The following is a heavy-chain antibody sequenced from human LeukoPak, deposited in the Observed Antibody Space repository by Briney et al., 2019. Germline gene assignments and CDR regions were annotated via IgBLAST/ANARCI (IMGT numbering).Heavy chain of an antibody. CDR1: GFTFSSYA. CDR3: ARGVRVGATTSYYFDF. Sequence: PGGSLRLSCAASGFTFSSYAMSWVRQAPGKGLEWVAIISHDGSNKYYEDSVKGRFTISRDNSKNTLDLQMNSLRAEDTAVYYCARGVRVGATTSYYFDFWGQGTLVTVSS. J-gene: IGHJ4*02. D-gene: IGHD1-26*01. V-gene: IGHV3-30*03. CDR2: ISHDGSNK.